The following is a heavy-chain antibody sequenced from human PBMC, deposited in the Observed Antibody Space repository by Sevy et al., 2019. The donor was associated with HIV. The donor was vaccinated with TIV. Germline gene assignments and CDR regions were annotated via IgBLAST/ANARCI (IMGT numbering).Heavy chain of an antibody. V-gene: IGHV1-18*04. CDR3: ATDPLRPITMIVVASYYFDY. D-gene: IGHD3-22*01. J-gene: IGHJ4*02. CDR2: ISAYNGNT. Sequence: ASVKVSCKASGYTFTSYGISWVRQAPGQGLEWMGWISAYNGNTNYAQKLQGRVTMTTDTSTSTDYMELRSLRSDDTAVYYCATDPLRPITMIVVASYYFDYWGQRTLVTVSS. CDR1: GYTFTSYG.